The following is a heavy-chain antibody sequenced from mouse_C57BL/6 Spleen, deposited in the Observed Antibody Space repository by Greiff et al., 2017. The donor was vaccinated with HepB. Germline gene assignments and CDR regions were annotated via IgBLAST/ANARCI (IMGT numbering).Heavy chain of an antibody. CDR2: IDPSDSET. CDR3: ARERGSGTEYFDY. CDR1: GYTFTSYW. J-gene: IGHJ2*01. Sequence: QVQLQQPGAELVRPGSSVKLSCKASGYTFTSYWMHWVKQRPIQGLEWIGNIDPSDSETHYNRKFKDKATLTVDKSSSTAYMQLSSLTSEDSAVYYCARERGSGTEYFDYWGQGTTLTVSS. D-gene: IGHD3-3*01. V-gene: IGHV1-52*01.